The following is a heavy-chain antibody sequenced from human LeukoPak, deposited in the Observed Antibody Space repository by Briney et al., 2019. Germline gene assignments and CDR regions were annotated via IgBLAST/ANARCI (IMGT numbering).Heavy chain of an antibody. J-gene: IGHJ6*02. CDR2: ISSSSSYT. CDR3: ARSGNPIYYYYYGMDV. Sequence: GGSLRLSCAASGFTFSDYYMSWIRQAPGKGLEWVSYISSSSSYTNYADSVKGRFTIFRDNDKNSLYLQMNSLRAEDTAVYYCARSGNPIYYYYYGMDVWGQGTTVTVSS. CDR1: GFTFSDYY. D-gene: IGHD5-12*01. V-gene: IGHV3-11*03.